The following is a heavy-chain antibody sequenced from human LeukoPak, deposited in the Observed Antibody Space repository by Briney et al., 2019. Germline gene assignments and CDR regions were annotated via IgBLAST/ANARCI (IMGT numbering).Heavy chain of an antibody. J-gene: IGHJ4*02. Sequence: PGGSLRLSCAASGFTFSGSAMHWVRQASGKGLEWVGRIRSKANSYATAYAASVKGRFTISRDDSKNTAYLQMNSLKTEDTAVYYCTLTLSRDGYNSYFDYWGQGTLVTVSS. CDR3: TLTLSRDGYNSYFDY. D-gene: IGHD5-24*01. CDR1: GFTFSGSA. V-gene: IGHV3-73*01. CDR2: IRSKANSYAT.